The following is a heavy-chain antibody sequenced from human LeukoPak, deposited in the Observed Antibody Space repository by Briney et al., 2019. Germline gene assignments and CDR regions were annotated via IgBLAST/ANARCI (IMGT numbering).Heavy chain of an antibody. J-gene: IGHJ4*02. CDR2: IHHSGDT. CDR1: GESFRDYW. V-gene: IGHV4-34*01. D-gene: IGHD4-4*01. CDR3: ARGRSNYRR. Sequence: SETLSLTCSVYGESFRDYWWGWIRQPPGKGLEWIGQIHHSGDTASSPSLKSRVTISMDTSSNQFSLQLASLTAADTAVYYCARGRSNYRRWGQGTLVTVSS.